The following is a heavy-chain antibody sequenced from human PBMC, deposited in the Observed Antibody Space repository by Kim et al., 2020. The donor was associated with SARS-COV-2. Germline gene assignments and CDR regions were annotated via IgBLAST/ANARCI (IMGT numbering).Heavy chain of an antibody. J-gene: IGHJ6*02. V-gene: IGHV3-74*01. CDR3: VRVSNDWYGMDV. D-gene: IGHD3-9*01. Sequence: GGSLRLSCATSGFTFSNYWMHWVRQAPGKGLVWVSRMNSDGRVRDYANYVKGRFTVSRDNAKNTLFLEMSSLRAEVTGVYYCVRVSNDWYGMDVWGQGTT. CDR1: GFTFSNYW. CDR2: MNSDGRVR.